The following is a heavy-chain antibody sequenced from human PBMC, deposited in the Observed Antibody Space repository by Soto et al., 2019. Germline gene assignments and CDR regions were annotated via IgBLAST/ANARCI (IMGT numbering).Heavy chain of an antibody. Sequence: QVQLVQSGAEVKKPGSSVKVSCKASGGTFSSYAISWVRQAPGQGLEWMGGIIPIFGTANYAQKFQGRVTITADESTSTAYMELSGLRSEDTAVYYCARAYGGNSPYYFDYWGQGTLVTVSS. CDR2: IIPIFGTA. CDR3: ARAYGGNSPYYFDY. D-gene: IGHD4-17*01. V-gene: IGHV1-69*01. J-gene: IGHJ4*02. CDR1: GGTFSSYA.